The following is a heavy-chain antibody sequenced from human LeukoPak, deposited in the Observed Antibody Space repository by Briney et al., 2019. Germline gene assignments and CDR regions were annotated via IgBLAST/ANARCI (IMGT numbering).Heavy chain of an antibody. CDR2: IYHSGST. CDR1: GGSISSSSYY. J-gene: IGHJ6*03. Sequence: PSETLSLTCTVSGGSISSSSYYWGWIRQPPGKGLEWIGSIYHSGSTYYNPSLKSRVTISVDTSKNQFSLKLSSVTAADTAVYYCARDSSSWSYYYYYMDVWGKGTTVTVSS. V-gene: IGHV4-39*07. D-gene: IGHD6-13*01. CDR3: ARDSSSWSYYYYYMDV.